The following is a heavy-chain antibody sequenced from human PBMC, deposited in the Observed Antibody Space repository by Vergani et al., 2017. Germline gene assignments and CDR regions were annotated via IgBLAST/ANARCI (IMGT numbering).Heavy chain of an antibody. V-gene: IGHV4-61*02. CDR3: ARDPRSTPHAFDI. D-gene: IGHD5/OR15-5a*01. Sequence: QVQLQESGPGLVKPSETLSLTCTVSGDSISTGSYYWTWIRQPAGKGLEWIGRIYTRGTTTYNPSLKSRVTISLDPSRNQFSLQLSAVTAADTAVYFCARDPRSTPHAFDIWGQGTRVTVSS. CDR2: IYTRGTT. CDR1: GDSISTGSYY. J-gene: IGHJ3*02.